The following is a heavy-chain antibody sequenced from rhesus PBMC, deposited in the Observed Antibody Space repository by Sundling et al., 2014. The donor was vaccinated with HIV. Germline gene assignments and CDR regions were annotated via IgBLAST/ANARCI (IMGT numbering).Heavy chain of an antibody. CDR3: ARGEGFPYSYDY. J-gene: IGHJ4*01. Sequence: QVHLVQSGAEVKKPGSSVKVSCKASGYTFTDSYIHWVRQAPRQGLQWMGWINPYNGNTKYTQEFQGRVTMTRDTSTSTTYMELDSLKSKDTAIYYCARGEGFPYSYDYWGQGVLVYVSS. D-gene: IGHD5-12*01. CDR1: GYTFTDSY. V-gene: IGHV1S2*01. CDR2: INPYNGNT.